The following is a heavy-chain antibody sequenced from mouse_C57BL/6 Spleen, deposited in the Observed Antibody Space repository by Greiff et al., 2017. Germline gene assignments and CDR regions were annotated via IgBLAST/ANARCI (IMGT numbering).Heavy chain of an antibody. CDR3: AEQLRLRYFDV. D-gene: IGHD3-2*02. Sequence: VQLQQSGAELARPGASVKLSCKASGYTFTSYGISWVKQRTGQGLEWIGEIYPRSGNTYYNEKFKGKARLTADKSSSTAYMELRSLTSEDSAVYFCAEQLRLRYFDVWGTGTTVTVSS. CDR1: GYTFTSYG. J-gene: IGHJ1*03. CDR2: IYPRSGNT. V-gene: IGHV1-81*01.